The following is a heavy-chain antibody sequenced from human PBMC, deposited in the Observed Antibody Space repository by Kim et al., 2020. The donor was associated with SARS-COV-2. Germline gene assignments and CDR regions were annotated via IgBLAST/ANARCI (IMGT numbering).Heavy chain of an antibody. J-gene: IGHJ4*02. CDR3: ARDGQGGATTVRDY. Sequence: ADSVEGRFTISRDNSKNTLYLQMNSQRAEDTAVYYCARDGQGGATTVRDYWGQGTLVTVS. V-gene: IGHV3-30*07. D-gene: IGHD1-26*01.